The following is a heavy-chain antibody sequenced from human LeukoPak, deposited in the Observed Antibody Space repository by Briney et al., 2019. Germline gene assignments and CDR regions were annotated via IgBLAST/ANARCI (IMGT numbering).Heavy chain of an antibody. D-gene: IGHD3-16*02. Sequence: SETLSLTCAVYGGSFSGYYWSWIRQPPGKGLEWIGEINHSGSTNYNPSLKSRVTISVDTSKNQFSLKLSSVTAADTAVYYCARTTYDYVWGSYRCTYFDYWGQGTLVTVSS. V-gene: IGHV4-34*01. CDR1: GGSFSGYY. J-gene: IGHJ4*02. CDR3: ARTTYDYVWGSYRCTYFDY. CDR2: INHSGST.